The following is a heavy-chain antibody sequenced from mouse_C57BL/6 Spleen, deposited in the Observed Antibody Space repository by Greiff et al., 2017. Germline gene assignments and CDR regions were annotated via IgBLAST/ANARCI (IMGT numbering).Heavy chain of an antibody. CDR1: GYTFTSYW. Sequence: VKLVESGAELVKPGASVKLSCKASGYTFTSYWMQWVKQRPGQGLEWIGEIDPSDSYTNYNQKFKGKATLTVDPSSSTAYMQSSSLTSEDSAVYYCARNHGRSLFYYFDDWGQGTTLTVSS. CDR2: IDPSDSYT. CDR3: ARNHGRSLFYYFDD. V-gene: IGHV1-50*01. D-gene: IGHD1-1*01. J-gene: IGHJ2*01.